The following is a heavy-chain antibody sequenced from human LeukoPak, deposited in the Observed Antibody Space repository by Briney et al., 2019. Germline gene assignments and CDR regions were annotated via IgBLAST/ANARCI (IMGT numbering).Heavy chain of an antibody. CDR2: ISAYNGNT. J-gene: IGHJ6*03. V-gene: IGHV1-18*01. D-gene: IGHD6-6*01. CDR1: GYTFTSYG. CDR3: ARDCSSEGPNYYYMDV. Sequence: GASVKVPCKASGYTFTSYGISWVRQAPGQGVEWMGWISAYNGNTNYAQKLQGRVTMTTDTSTSTAYMELRSLRSDDTAGYYCARDCSSEGPNYYYMDVWGKGTTVTVSS.